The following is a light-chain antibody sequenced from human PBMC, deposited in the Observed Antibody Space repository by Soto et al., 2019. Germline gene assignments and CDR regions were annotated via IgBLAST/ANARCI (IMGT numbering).Light chain of an antibody. CDR3: CSYAGAFTYV. CDR1: SSDVGFYNF. V-gene: IGLV2-8*01. J-gene: IGLJ1*01. Sequence: QSVLTQPPSASGSPGQSLTISCTGTSSDVGFYNFVSWYQQRPGKAPKLVIYEVTKRPSGVPDRFSGSKSGSTASLTISGLQAEDEADYYCCSYAGAFTYVFGSGTKVTVL. CDR2: EVT.